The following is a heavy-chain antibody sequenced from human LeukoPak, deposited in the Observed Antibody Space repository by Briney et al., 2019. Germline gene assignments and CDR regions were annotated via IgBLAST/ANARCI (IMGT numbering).Heavy chain of an antibody. V-gene: IGHV3-30*02. Sequence: TGGSLRLSCAASGFTFSSYGMHWVRQAPGKGLEWVAFIRYDGSNKYHADSVKGRFTISRDNSYNTVSLQMNSLRDEDTGVYYCAKGLRTGVGPYMGYHYYMDVWGKGATVTVSS. D-gene: IGHD3-16*01. CDR3: AKGLRTGVGPYMGYHYYMDV. J-gene: IGHJ6*03. CDR1: GFTFSSYG. CDR2: IRYDGSNK.